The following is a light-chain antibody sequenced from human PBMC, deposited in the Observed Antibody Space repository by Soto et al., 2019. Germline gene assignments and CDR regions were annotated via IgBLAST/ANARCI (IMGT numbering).Light chain of an antibody. Sequence: QSVLTQPASVSGSPGLSITISCSGTNSDVGGYNYVSWYQQHPGKAPKLMIYDVSYRPSGISNRFSGSKSDNTASLTISGLQAEDEADYYCSSYTTSSLYVFGTGTKVTVL. J-gene: IGLJ1*01. CDR3: SSYTTSSLYV. V-gene: IGLV2-14*01. CDR1: NSDVGGYNY. CDR2: DVS.